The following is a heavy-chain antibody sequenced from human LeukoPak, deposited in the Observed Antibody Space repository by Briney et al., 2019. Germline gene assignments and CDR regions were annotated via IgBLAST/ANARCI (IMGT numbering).Heavy chain of an antibody. CDR3: ARSYYDFWSGYYSFDY. Sequence: GESLKISCKGSGYSFTSYWIGWVRQMPGKGLEWMGIIYPGDSDTRYSPSFQGQVTISADKSISTAYLQWSSLKASDTAMYYCARSYYDFWSGYYSFDYWGRGTLVTVSS. CDR1: GYSFTSYW. V-gene: IGHV5-51*01. D-gene: IGHD3-3*01. CDR2: IYPGDSDT. J-gene: IGHJ4*02.